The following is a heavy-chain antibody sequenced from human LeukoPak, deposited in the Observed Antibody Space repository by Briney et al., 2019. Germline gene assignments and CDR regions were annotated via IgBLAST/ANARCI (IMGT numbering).Heavy chain of an antibody. CDR1: GFIFSDYS. J-gene: IGHJ4*02. Sequence: GGSLRLSCAASGFIFSDYSMNWVRQTPGKGLEWISNIRGSRSGLGSGMYYADSVRGRFTISRDDAKNSLYLQMSSLRAEDTAFYYCARDNNWGFDYWGQGALVTVSS. D-gene: IGHD7-27*01. CDR2: IRGSRSGLGSGM. V-gene: IGHV3-48*04. CDR3: ARDNNWGFDY.